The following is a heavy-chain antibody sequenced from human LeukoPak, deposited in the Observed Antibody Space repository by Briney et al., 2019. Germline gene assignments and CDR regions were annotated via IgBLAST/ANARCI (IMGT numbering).Heavy chain of an antibody. D-gene: IGHD5-12*01. CDR2: ISSDGNDK. J-gene: IGHJ4*02. Sequence: GGSLRLSCAASGVTFSGYAMHWVRQAPGKGLEWVALISSDGNDKLYGDSVKGRFTISRDDSKSTLYLQMNSLRAEDTAVYYCTTKVIRGNSGDDYDDWGQGTLVTVSS. CDR3: TTKVIRGNSGDDYDD. V-gene: IGHV3-30*03. CDR1: GVTFSGYA.